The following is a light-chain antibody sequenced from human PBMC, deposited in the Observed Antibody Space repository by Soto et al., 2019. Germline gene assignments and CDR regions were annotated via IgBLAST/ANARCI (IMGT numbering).Light chain of an antibody. CDR3: QQYHNLWT. CDR1: QSVSSN. V-gene: IGKV3-15*01. Sequence: EIVMTQSPATLSVSPGERVTLSCRASQSVSSNLAWYQQKPGQAPRLLLYGASTRATGIPARFSGSGSGTEFTLTISSLQSEDFAVYYCQQYHNLWTFGQGTKVDIK. CDR2: GAS. J-gene: IGKJ1*01.